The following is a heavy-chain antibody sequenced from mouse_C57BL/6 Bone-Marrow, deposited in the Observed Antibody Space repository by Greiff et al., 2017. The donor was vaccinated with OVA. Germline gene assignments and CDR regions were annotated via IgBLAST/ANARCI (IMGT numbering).Heavy chain of an antibody. CDR3: AGGNPAWFAY. J-gene: IGHJ3*01. CDR2: LNPYNGDP. D-gene: IGHD2-1*01. CDR1: GYSFTGYF. Sequence: VQLQQSGPALVQPGDSVTISCKASGYSFTGYFMNWVMQSHRKSLEWIGRLNPYNGDPFYNQKFKGKATLTVDKSSSTAHMELRSLTSEDSAVYYCAGGNPAWFAYWGQGTLVTVSA. V-gene: IGHV1-20*01.